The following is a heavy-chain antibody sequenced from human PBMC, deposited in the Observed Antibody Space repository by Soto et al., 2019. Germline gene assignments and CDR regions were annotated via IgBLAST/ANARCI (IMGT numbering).Heavy chain of an antibody. Sequence: QVQLQQWGAGLLKPSETLSLTCAVYGGSFSGYYWSWIRQPPGKGLEWIGEINHSGSTNYNPSLKSRVTISVHTSKNQFSLKLSSVTAADTAVYYCARSPRLPPSARGNDYWGQGTLVTVSS. CDR3: ARSPRLPPSARGNDY. CDR2: INHSGST. CDR1: GGSFSGYY. J-gene: IGHJ4*02. D-gene: IGHD2-15*01. V-gene: IGHV4-34*01.